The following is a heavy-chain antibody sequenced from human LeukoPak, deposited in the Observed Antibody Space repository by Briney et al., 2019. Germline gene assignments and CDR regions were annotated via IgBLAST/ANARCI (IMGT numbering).Heavy chain of an antibody. CDR3: ARGIVVVPAAIPY. CDR1: GFTFSSYW. V-gene: IGHV3-7*03. J-gene: IGHJ4*02. D-gene: IGHD2-2*01. CDR2: IKQDGSEK. Sequence: GGSLRLSCAASGFTFSSYWMSWVRQAPGKGLEWVANIKQDGSEKYYVDSAKGRFTISRDNAKNSLYLQMNSLRAEDTAVYYCARGIVVVPAAIPYWGQGTLVTVSS.